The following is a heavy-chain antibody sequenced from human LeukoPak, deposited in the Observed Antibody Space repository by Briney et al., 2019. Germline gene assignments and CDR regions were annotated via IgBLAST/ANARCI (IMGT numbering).Heavy chain of an antibody. D-gene: IGHD2-2*01. Sequence: PSETLSLTCTVSGGSISNYYWSWIRQPPGKGLEWIGYIYYSGSTNYNPSLESRVTISVDTSKNQFSLKLSSVTAADTAVYYCARGFCSSTICFQRFDPWGQGTLVTVSS. CDR3: ARGFCSSTICFQRFDP. J-gene: IGHJ5*02. CDR1: GGSISNYY. CDR2: IYYSGST. V-gene: IGHV4-59*08.